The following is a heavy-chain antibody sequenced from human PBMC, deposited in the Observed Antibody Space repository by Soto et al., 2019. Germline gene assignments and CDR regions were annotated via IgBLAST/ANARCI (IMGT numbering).Heavy chain of an antibody. V-gene: IGHV1-8*01. CDR3: AKLPILGRSSGWWDFYYGMDV. D-gene: IGHD6-19*01. CDR2: MNPNSGYT. CDR1: GYTFTSYD. J-gene: IGHJ6*02. Sequence: QVQLVQSGAEVKKPGASVKVSCKASGYTFTSYDISWVRQATGQGLEWMGWMNPNSGYTGYAQKFQGRVTMTRNTSLSTAYMELSSLRSEDTAVYYCAKLPILGRSSGWWDFYYGMDVWGQGTTVTVSS.